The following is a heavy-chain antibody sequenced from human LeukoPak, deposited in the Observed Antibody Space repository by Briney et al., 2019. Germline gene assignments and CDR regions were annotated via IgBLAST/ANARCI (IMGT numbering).Heavy chain of an antibody. CDR3: ARGLLWFGELSHAFDI. CDR1: GGSISSGDYY. D-gene: IGHD3-10*01. CDR2: IYYSGST. J-gene: IGHJ3*02. V-gene: IGHV4-30-4*01. Sequence: SQTLSLTCTVSGGSISSGDYYWSWIRQPPGKGLEWIGYIYYSGSTYYNPSLKSLFTISVDTSKNQFSLKLSSVTAGDTAVYYCARGLLWFGELSHAFDIWGQGTMVTVSS.